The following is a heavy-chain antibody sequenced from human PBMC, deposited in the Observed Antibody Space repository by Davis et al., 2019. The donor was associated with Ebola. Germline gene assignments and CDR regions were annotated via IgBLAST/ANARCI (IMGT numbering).Heavy chain of an antibody. D-gene: IGHD2-15*01. V-gene: IGHV3-64D*06. CDR2: ISTNGENT. J-gene: IGHJ4*02. CDR3: VKDRFTVVVVHGGFDY. CDR1: GFTFSSYA. Sequence: GGSLRLSCSASGFTFSSYAMHWVRQAPGKVLESVSRISTNGENTYYAESVKGRFTISRDNSKDTLYLQMRSLRTEDTAVYYCVKDRFTVVVVHGGFDYWGQGTLVTVSS.